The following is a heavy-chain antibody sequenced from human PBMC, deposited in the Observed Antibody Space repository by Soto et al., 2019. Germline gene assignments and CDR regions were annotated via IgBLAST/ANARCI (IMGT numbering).Heavy chain of an antibody. Sequence: PSETLSLTCTVSGGSIDSGDYYWSWIRQPPGKGLEWIGYVYYSGTTNYNPFLKSRVTLSLDKSKNQFSLKLSSVTAADTAVYYCASDAGGYCSSTSCYRGMDVWGQGTTVTVSS. CDR2: VYYSGTT. V-gene: IGHV4-61*08. CDR3: ASDAGGYCSSTSCYRGMDV. D-gene: IGHD2-2*01. J-gene: IGHJ6*02. CDR1: GGSIDSGDYY.